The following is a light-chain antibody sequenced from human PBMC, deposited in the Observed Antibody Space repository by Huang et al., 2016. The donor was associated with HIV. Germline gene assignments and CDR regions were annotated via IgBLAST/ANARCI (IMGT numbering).Light chain of an antibody. J-gene: IGKJ1*01. Sequence: EIVMTQSPATLSVSPGERATLSCRASQSVSSRVAWYQQKPGQAPRLLIYGASTRDTGIPARFSGSGSGTEFTLTISSLQSEDFAVYYCQQYNNWPPWTFGQGTKVEIK. CDR1: QSVSSR. CDR2: GAS. V-gene: IGKV3-15*01. CDR3: QQYNNWPPWT.